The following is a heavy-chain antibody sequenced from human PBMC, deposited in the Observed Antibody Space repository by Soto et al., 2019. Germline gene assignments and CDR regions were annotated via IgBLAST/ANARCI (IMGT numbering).Heavy chain of an antibody. Sequence: SSGTPSLTRTFSCGSLSSGGYYWRWVPQPPGKGLEWIGYIYYSGSTYHNPSLKSRVTISVDTSKNQFSLKLSSVTAADTAVYYCARDVVGTGGMDVWGQGTTVTVSS. V-gene: IGHV4-31*03. D-gene: IGHD1-1*01. CDR2: IYYSGST. J-gene: IGHJ6*02. CDR3: ARDVVGTGGMDV. CDR1: CGSLSSGGYY.